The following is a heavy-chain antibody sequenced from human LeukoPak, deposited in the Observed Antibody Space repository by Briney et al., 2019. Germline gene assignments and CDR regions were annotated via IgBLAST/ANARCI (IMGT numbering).Heavy chain of an antibody. Sequence: PGESLRLSCTASGFTFSNYAMTWVRQAPGKGLEWVASIRGGGDTKYYADSVKGRFTISRDNSKNTLFLQMNSLRGEDTAVYYCSGDPNGDYVGAFDMWGPGTTVTVSS. CDR2: IRGGGDTK. V-gene: IGHV3-23*01. D-gene: IGHD4-17*01. J-gene: IGHJ3*02. CDR1: GFTFSNYA. CDR3: SGDPNGDYVGAFDM.